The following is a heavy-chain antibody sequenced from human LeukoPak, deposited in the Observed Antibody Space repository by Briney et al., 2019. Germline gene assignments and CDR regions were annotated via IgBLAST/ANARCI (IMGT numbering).Heavy chain of an antibody. D-gene: IGHD6-13*01. V-gene: IGHV3-30*02. CDR1: GFTFSSYG. CDR3: AKYYCSSRDNFDY. J-gene: IGHJ4*02. Sequence: GGSLRLSCAASGFTFSSYGMHWVRQAPGKGLEWVAFIRYDGSNKYYADSVKGRFTISRDNSKNTLYLQMNSLRAEDTAVYYCAKYYCSSRDNFDYWGQGTLVTVSS. CDR2: IRYDGSNK.